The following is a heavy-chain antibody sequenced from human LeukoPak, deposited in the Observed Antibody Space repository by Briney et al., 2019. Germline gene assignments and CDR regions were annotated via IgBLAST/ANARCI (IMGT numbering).Heavy chain of an antibody. J-gene: IGHJ4*02. CDR3: AREGGPYRPLDY. CDR1: GGSISNTNW. Sequence: SETLSLTCGVSGGSISNTNWWTWFRQPPGKGLEWIGEVNLQGSTNYNPSLKSRVAISVDKSENHISLKLTSVTAADTAAYYCAREGGPYRPLDYSGQGTLVTVAS. CDR2: VNLQGST. V-gene: IGHV4-4*02.